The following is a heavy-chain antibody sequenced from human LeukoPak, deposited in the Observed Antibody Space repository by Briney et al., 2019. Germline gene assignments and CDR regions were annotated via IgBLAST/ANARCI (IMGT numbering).Heavy chain of an antibody. CDR1: GGSISSYY. Sequence: PSETLSLTCTVSGGSISSYYWSWIRQPPGKGLEWIGEINHSGSTNYNPSLKSRVTISVDTSKNQFSLKLSSVTAADTAVYYCARGARDYDYIWGSYRPKGGFDYWGQGTLVTVSS. J-gene: IGHJ4*02. CDR2: INHSGST. V-gene: IGHV4-34*01. D-gene: IGHD3-16*02. CDR3: ARGARDYDYIWGSYRPKGGFDY.